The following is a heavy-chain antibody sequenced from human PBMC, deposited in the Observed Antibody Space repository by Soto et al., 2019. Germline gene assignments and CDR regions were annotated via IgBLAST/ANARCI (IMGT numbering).Heavy chain of an antibody. Sequence: PGGSLRLSCSASGFTFSRYVMDWVRQAPGKGLDWVAVISYDGSNKYYADSVKGRFTISRDNSKNTLYLQMNSLRAEDTAVYYCARDPGYVMTTVTKYYYYYMDVWGKGTTVTVSS. V-gene: IGHV3-30-3*01. CDR3: ARDPGYVMTTVTKYYYYYMDV. CDR2: ISYDGSNK. J-gene: IGHJ6*03. D-gene: IGHD4-4*01. CDR1: GFTFSRYV.